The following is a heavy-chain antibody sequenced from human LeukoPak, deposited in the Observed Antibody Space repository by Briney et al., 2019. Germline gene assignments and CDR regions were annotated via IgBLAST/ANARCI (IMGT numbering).Heavy chain of an antibody. CDR3: ARGGDGYNSGNCFEY. V-gene: IGHV4-59*01. Sequence: PSETRSRTWTDTGGSISSYYWSWLRQPPGKKLEWIGYIYDSGTTKYNPSLKSRVTISVDTSKNEFSLRLSSVTAADTAVYYWARGGDGYNSGNCFEYWGQGTLVTVSS. J-gene: IGHJ4*02. CDR1: GGSISSYY. D-gene: IGHD5-24*01. CDR2: IYDSGTT.